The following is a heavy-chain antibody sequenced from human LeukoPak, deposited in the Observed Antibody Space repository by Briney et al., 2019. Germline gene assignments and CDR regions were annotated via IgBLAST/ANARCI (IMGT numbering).Heavy chain of an antibody. D-gene: IGHD3-22*01. CDR2: ISGSGGST. V-gene: IGHV3-23*01. CDR1: GFTFSSYA. J-gene: IGHJ4*02. Sequence: PGGSLRLSCVASGFTFSSYAMSWVRQAPGKGLEWVSAISGSGGSTYYADSVKGRFTISRDNSKNTLYLQMNSLRAEDTAVYYCAKSLVVITYFDYWGQGTLVTVSS. CDR3: AKSLVVITYFDY.